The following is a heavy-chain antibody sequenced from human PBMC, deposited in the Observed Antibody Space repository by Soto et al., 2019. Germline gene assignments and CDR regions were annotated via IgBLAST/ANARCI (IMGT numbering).Heavy chain of an antibody. CDR1: GGSISSGGYS. V-gene: IGHV4-30-2*01. CDR2: IYHSGST. J-gene: IGHJ5*01. D-gene: IGHD3-22*01. Sequence: SETLSLTCAVSGGSISSGGYSWSWIRQPPGKGLEWIGYIYHSGSTYYNPSLKSRVTISVDRSKNQFSLKLSSVAAADTAVYYCARAETQTYYYDSSGYYGYWFDSWGPGTLVTVSS. CDR3: ARAETQTYYYDSSGYYGYWFDS.